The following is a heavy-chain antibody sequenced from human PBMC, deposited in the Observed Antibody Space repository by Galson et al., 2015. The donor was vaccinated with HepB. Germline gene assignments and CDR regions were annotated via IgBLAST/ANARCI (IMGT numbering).Heavy chain of an antibody. CDR1: GYTFTSYD. D-gene: IGHD3-10*01. J-gene: IGHJ6*03. CDR2: MNPNSGNT. CDR3: ARALWFREFFYYYYYMDV. Sequence: SVKVSCKASGYTFTSYDINWVRQATGQGLEWMGWMNPNSGNTGYAQKFQGRVTMTRNTSISTAYMELGSLRSEDTAVYYCARALWFREFFYYYYYMDVWGKGTTVTVSS. V-gene: IGHV1-8*01.